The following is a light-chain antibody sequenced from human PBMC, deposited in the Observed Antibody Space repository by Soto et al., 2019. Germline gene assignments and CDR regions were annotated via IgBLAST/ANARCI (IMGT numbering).Light chain of an antibody. CDR3: QQYNNWPGVT. J-gene: IGKJ3*01. CDR2: GAY. Sequence: EIVMTQSPATLPVSPGERATLSCRASLRVSSNLAWYQHKPGQAPRLHIYGAYTRATGNPASFSGSGSGTEFTLTISSLQSEDCAVYYCQQYNNWPGVTFGPGTKVDIK. V-gene: IGKV3D-15*01. CDR1: LRVSSN.